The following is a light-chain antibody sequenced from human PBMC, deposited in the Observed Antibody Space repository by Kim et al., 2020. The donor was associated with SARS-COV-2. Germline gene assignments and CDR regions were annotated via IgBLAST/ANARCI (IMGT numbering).Light chain of an antibody. Sequence: GQSISNSCTGTSSNIGSYNYVSWHQQHPGKAPKLMIYDVNKRPSGISSRFSGSKSGSTASLTISGLQAEDEADYYCSSFTTRSTLVFGGGTQLTVL. CDR3: SSFTTRSTLV. CDR2: DVN. CDR1: SSNIGSYNY. J-gene: IGLJ3*02. V-gene: IGLV2-14*03.